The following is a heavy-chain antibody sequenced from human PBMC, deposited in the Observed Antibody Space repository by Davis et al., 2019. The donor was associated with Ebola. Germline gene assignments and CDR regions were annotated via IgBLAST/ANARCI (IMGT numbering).Heavy chain of an antibody. V-gene: IGHV3-11*06. CDR2: ISSSSSYT. D-gene: IGHD1-7*01. J-gene: IGHJ4*02. CDR3: ARDRELPYRYFDY. CDR1: GFTFSDYY. Sequence: GESLKISCAASGFTFSDYYMSWIRQAPGKGLEWVSYISSSSSYTNYADSVKGRFTISRDNAKNSLYLQMNSLRAEDTAVYYCARDRELPYRYFDYWGQGTLVTVSS.